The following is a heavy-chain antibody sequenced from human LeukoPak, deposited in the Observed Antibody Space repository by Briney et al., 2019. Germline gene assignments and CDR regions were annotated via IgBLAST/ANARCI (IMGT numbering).Heavy chain of an antibody. CDR3: AREARGSGGKDY. V-gene: IGHV3-48*04. Sequence: GGSLRLSCAASGFTFSSYSMNWVRQAPGKGLEWVSYISSSSSTIYYADSVKGRFTISRDDAENSLYLQMNSLTVEDTAVYYCAREARGSGGKDYWGQGTLVTVSS. CDR2: ISSSSSTI. J-gene: IGHJ4*02. CDR1: GFTFSSYS. D-gene: IGHD4-23*01.